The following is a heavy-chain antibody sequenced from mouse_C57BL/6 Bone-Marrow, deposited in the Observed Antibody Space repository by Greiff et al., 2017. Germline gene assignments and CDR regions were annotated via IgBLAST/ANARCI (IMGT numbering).Heavy chain of an antibody. CDR1: GYTFTSYT. J-gene: IGHJ1*03. D-gene: IGHD2-3*01. Sequence: VQRVESGAELARPGASVKMSCKASGYTFTSYTMHWVKQRPGQGLEWIGYINPSSGYTKYNQKFKDKATLTADKSSSTAYMQLSSLTSEDSAVYYCARGRWSRYFDVWGTGTTVTVSS. CDR2: INPSSGYT. CDR3: ARGRWSRYFDV. V-gene: IGHV1-4*01.